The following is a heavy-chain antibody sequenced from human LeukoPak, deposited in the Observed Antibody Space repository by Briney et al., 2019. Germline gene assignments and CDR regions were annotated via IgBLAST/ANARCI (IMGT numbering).Heavy chain of an antibody. CDR3: ARGEYYYDGGY. D-gene: IGHD3-22*01. Sequence: GGSLRLSCAASGLTFSSFWMSWVRQAPGKGLEWVANIKRDGSEKYYVDSVKGRLTISRDNAKNSLYLQMNSLRVEDTAVYYCARGEYYYDGGYWGQGTLVTVSS. J-gene: IGHJ1*01. CDR1: GLTFSSFW. V-gene: IGHV3-7*04. CDR2: IKRDGSEK.